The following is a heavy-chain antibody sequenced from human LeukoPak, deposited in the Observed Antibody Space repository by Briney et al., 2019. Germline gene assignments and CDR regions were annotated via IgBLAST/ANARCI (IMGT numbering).Heavy chain of an antibody. CDR1: GFTFSSYA. CDR2: ISGSGGST. J-gene: IGHJ4*02. D-gene: IGHD3-10*01. CDR3: ARGLYGSGSYALRN. Sequence: AVSLRLSCAASGFTFSSYAMSWVRQAPGQGLEWVLAISGSGGSTYYADSVKGRFTISRNNSKNTLYLQMNSLRAEDTAVYYCARGLYGSGSYALRNWGQGTLVTVSS. V-gene: IGHV3-23*01.